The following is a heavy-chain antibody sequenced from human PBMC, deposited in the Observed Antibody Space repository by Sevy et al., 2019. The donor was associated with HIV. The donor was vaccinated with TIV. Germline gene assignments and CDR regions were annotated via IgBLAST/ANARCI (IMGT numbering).Heavy chain of an antibody. Sequence: ASVKVSCKASGYTFTGYYMHWVRQAPGQGLEWMGWINPNSGGTNYALKFQGRVTMTRDTSISTAYMELSRLRSDDTAVYYCARGGYYDFWSCYLGNWFDPWGHGTLVTVSS. V-gene: IGHV1-2*02. CDR1: GYTFTGYY. CDR3: ARGGYYDFWSCYLGNWFDP. CDR2: INPNSGGT. J-gene: IGHJ5*02. D-gene: IGHD3-3*01.